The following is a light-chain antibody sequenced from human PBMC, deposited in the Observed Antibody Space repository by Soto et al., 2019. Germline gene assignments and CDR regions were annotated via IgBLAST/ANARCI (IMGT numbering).Light chain of an antibody. V-gene: IGLV2-8*01. CDR1: SSDVGDYNY. CDR3: ISYSGSSHVV. CDR2: EVS. Sequence: QPVLTQPPSASGSVGQSVTISCTGTSSDVGDYNYVSWYQQYPGKAPQLMIYEVSKRPAGVPDRFSGSKSGNTASLTVSGLQADDEADYYCISYSGSSHVVFGGGTQLTVL. J-gene: IGLJ2*01.